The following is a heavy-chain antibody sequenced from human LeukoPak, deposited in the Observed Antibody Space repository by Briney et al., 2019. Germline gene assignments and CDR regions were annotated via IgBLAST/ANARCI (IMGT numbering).Heavy chain of an antibody. CDR1: GGSISSYY. CDR3: ARQIASAGTAGFDF. V-gene: IGHV4-4*07. CDR2: IYSTGST. J-gene: IGHJ4*02. Sequence: SSETLSLTCTVSGGSISSYYWSWIRQPAGKGPEWIGRIYSTGSTNYNPSLKSRVTMSVDTSKNQFSLRLRSVTAADTAVYYCARQIASAGTAGFDFWGQGALVTVSS. D-gene: IGHD6-13*01.